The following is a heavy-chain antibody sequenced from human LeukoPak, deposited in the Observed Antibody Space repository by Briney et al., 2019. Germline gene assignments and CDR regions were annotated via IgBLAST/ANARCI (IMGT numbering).Heavy chain of an antibody. CDR3: TRLYDKYYFDY. J-gene: IGHJ4*02. CDR2: ISSSGGTT. CDR1: GFTFSSYA. D-gene: IGHD3-16*01. V-gene: IGHV3-23*01. Sequence: GGSLRLSCAASGFTFSSYAMNWVRQAPGKGLEWVSTISSSGGTTYYADSVKGRFTISRDYSKNTLYLQMNSLRAEDTAVYYCTRLYDKYYFDYWGQGTLVTVSS.